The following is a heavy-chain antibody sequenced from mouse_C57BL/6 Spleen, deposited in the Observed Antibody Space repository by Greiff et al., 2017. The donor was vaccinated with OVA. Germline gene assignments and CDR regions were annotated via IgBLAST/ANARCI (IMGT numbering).Heavy chain of an antibody. J-gene: IGHJ4*01. Sequence: QVQLQQSGAELVKPGASVKLSCKASGYTFTSYWMHWVKQRPGQGLEWIGMIHPNSGSTNYNEKFKSKATLTVDKSSSTAYMQLSSLTSEDSAVYYCASVPYYYAMDYWGQGTSVTVSS. D-gene: IGHD6-1*01. V-gene: IGHV1-64*01. CDR2: IHPNSGST. CDR1: GYTFTSYW. CDR3: ASVPYYYAMDY.